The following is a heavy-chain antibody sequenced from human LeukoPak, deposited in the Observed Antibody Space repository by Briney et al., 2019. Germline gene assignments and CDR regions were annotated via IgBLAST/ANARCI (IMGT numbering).Heavy chain of an antibody. Sequence: GASVKVSCKASGYSFTDYYIHWVRQAPGQGLEWMGWIYPNRGGTNYAQKFQDRVTMTSDTSISTAYMELSSLRSDDTAVYYCAGDVRAGRNDAFDIWGQGTTVTVSS. CDR2: IYPNRGGT. V-gene: IGHV1-2*02. CDR1: GYSFTDYY. D-gene: IGHD1-14*01. CDR3: AGDVRAGRNDAFDI. J-gene: IGHJ3*02.